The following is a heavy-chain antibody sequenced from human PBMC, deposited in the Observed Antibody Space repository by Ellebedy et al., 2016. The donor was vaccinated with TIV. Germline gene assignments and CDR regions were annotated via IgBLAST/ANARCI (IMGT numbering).Heavy chain of an antibody. Sequence: GGSLRLXCAASGFIVSRNSMSWVRQAPGKGLEWVSLIDSGGNTYYADSVKGRCIISRDKSKNTVYLHLNSLRAEDTAVYYCATRHYGGFDIWGLGTKVTVSS. J-gene: IGHJ3*02. CDR2: IDSGGNT. V-gene: IGHV3-53*01. D-gene: IGHD2-21*01. CDR1: GFIVSRNS. CDR3: ATRHYGGFDI.